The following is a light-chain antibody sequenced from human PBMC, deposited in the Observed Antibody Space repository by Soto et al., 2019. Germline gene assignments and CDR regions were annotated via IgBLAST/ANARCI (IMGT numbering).Light chain of an antibody. V-gene: IGKV3-11*01. J-gene: IGKJ1*01. CDR2: DAS. CDR1: QSVSSY. Sequence: EIVLTQSPATLSLSPGERATLSCRASQSVSSYLAWYQQKPGQAPRLLIYDASNRATGIPSRFSGSGSGTDFTITISSLEPAEFSVYYCQQRSNWPPWTFGQGTKVEIK. CDR3: QQRSNWPPWT.